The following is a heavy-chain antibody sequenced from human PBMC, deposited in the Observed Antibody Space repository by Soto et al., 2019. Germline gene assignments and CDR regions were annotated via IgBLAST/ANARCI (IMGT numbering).Heavy chain of an antibody. Sequence: EVQLLESGGGLVQPGGSLRVSCAASGFPFSSNALSWVRLAPGKGLEWVSTISGSDGSTYYADPVKGRFTISRDSSRNTLYLQMSSLRVEDTAVYYCAKEAAAGLYFFDYWGQGTLVTVSS. CDR2: ISGSDGST. D-gene: IGHD6-13*01. J-gene: IGHJ4*02. CDR1: GFPFSSNA. CDR3: AKEAAAGLYFFDY. V-gene: IGHV3-23*01.